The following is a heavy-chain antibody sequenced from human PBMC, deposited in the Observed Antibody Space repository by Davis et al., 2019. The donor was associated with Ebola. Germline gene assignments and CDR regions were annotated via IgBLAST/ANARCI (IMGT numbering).Heavy chain of an antibody. J-gene: IGHJ4*02. CDR1: GFTFSSYW. CDR2: INTDGSFT. V-gene: IGHV3-74*01. D-gene: IGHD2-2*01. CDR3: ARGTHYAHDY. Sequence: GESLKISCAASGFTFSSYWMHWVRQTPGKGLVWVSRINTDGSFTDYADSAKGRFTISRDNARNTVSLQMNSLRAEDTAVYYCARGTHYAHDYWGQGTLVTVSS.